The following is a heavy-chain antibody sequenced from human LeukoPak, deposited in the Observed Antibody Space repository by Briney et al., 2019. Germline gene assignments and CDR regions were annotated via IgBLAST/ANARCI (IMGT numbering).Heavy chain of an antibody. J-gene: IGHJ4*02. V-gene: IGHV4-59*12. CDR3: ARLIHPYYYDSSGYEYYFDY. CDR1: GGSISTYY. Sequence: SETLSLTCTVSGGSISTYYWSWIRQSPGKGLEWIGYIYYSENTNYNPSLKSRVTMSIDTSKNQFSLSLSSVTAADTAVYYCARLIHPYYYDSSGYEYYFDYWGQGTLVTVSS. CDR2: IYYSENT. D-gene: IGHD3-22*01.